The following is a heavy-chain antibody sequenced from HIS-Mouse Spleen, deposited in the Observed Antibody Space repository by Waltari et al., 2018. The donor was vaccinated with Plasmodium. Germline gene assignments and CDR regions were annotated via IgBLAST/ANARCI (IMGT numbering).Heavy chain of an antibody. V-gene: IGHV3-30*03. CDR1: GFPFSSYG. D-gene: IGHD3-10*01. CDR2: ISYDGSNK. CDR3: ATSKEPGFGTAFDI. J-gene: IGHJ3*02. Sequence: QVQLVESGGGVVQPGRSLRLSFAPSGFPFSSYGMHWVRQAPGKGLEWVAVISYDGSNKYYADSVKGRFTISRDNSKNTLYLQMNSLRAEDTAVYYCATSKEPGFGTAFDIWGQGTMVTVSS.